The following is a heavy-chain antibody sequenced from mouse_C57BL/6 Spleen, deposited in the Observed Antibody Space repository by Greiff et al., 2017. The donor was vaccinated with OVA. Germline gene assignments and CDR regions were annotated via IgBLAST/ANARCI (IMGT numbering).Heavy chain of an antibody. D-gene: IGHD1-1*01. J-gene: IGHJ2*01. CDR3: ANAVVDALDY. V-gene: IGHV1-64*01. Sequence: VQLQQPGAELVKPGASVKLSCKASGYTFTSYWMHWVKQRPGQGLEWIGMINPSSGSTNYNEKFKSKATLTVDKSSSTAYMQLSSLTSEDSAVYCCANAVVDALDYWGQGTTLTVSS. CDR2: INPSSGST. CDR1: GYTFTSYW.